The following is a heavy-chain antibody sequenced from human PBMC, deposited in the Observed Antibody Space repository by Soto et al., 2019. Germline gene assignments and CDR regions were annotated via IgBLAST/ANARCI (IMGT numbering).Heavy chain of an antibody. CDR2: IYPGDSDT. J-gene: IGHJ5*02. CDR3: ARHPPSADYGDYADWFDP. Sequence: GESLKISCKGSGYSFTSYWIGWVRQMPGKGLEWMGIIYPGDSDTRYSPSFQGQVTISADKSISTAYLEWSSLKASDTAMYYCARHPPSADYGDYADWFDPWGQGTLVTVSS. D-gene: IGHD4-17*01. V-gene: IGHV5-51*01. CDR1: GYSFTSYW.